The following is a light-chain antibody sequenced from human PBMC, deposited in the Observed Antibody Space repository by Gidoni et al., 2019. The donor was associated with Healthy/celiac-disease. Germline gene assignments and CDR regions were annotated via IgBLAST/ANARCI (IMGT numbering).Light chain of an antibody. CDR1: QSVSSSY. Sequence: ELVLPQSPGTLSLSPGERATLACRASQSVSSSYLAWYQQKPGQAPRLLIDGASSRATGIPDRFSGSGSGTDFTLTISRLEPEDFAVYYYQRYGSSPQTFGQGTKVEIK. CDR3: QRYGSSPQT. CDR2: GAS. V-gene: IGKV3-20*01. J-gene: IGKJ1*01.